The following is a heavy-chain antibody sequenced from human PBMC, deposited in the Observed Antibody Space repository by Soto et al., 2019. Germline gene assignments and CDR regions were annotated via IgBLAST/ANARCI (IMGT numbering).Heavy chain of an antibody. D-gene: IGHD3-22*01. CDR3: ARVGPYYYDSSGYHVAFDI. Sequence: ASVKVSCKASGYTFTSYGFSWVGQAPGQGLDWMGRISAYNGNTNYAQKLQGRVTMTTDTSTSTAYMELRSLRSDDTAVYYCARVGPYYYDSSGYHVAFDIWGQGTMVTVS. CDR2: ISAYNGNT. J-gene: IGHJ3*02. V-gene: IGHV1-18*01. CDR1: GYTFTSYG.